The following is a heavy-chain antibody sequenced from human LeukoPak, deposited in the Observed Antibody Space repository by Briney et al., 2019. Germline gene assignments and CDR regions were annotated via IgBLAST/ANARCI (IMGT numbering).Heavy chain of an antibody. V-gene: IGHV4-30-4*08. Sequence: SGTLSLTCTVSGGSISSGDYYWSWIRQPPGKGLEWIGYIYYSGSTYYNPSLKSRVTISVDTSKNQFSLKLSSVTAADTAVYYCASYVLRFSNYFDYWGQGTLVTVSS. J-gene: IGHJ4*02. CDR3: ASYVLRFSNYFDY. D-gene: IGHD3-3*01. CDR1: GGSISSGDYY. CDR2: IYYSGST.